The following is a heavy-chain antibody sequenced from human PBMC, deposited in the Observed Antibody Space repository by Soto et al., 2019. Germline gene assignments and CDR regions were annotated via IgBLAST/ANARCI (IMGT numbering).Heavy chain of an antibody. J-gene: IGHJ4*02. D-gene: IGHD3-3*01. Sequence: PGGSLRLSCAASGFTFSNTCMSWVRHAPGKGVEWVDSIKSTTGGGTTDYAAPVTDRFTISRNDSKNTLYLQMNSLKTEDTAVYYCTTDRPWYYDFWSGHSWGQGTLVTVSS. CDR3: TTDRPWYYDFWSGHS. CDR1: GFTFSNTC. V-gene: IGHV3-15*01. CDR2: IKSTTGGGTT.